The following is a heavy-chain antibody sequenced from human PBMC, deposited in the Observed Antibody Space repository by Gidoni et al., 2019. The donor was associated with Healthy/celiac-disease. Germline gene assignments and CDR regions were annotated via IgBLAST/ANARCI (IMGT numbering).Heavy chain of an antibody. CDR3: AKDTDIVATLPFDY. Sequence: EVQLVESGGGLVQPGRSLRLSCPAFGSTFDDYAMHLVRQAPGKGLEWVSGISWNSGSIGYADSVKGRFTISRDNAKNSLYLQMNSLRAEDTALYYCAKDTDIVATLPFDYWGQGTLVTVSS. J-gene: IGHJ4*02. CDR2: ISWNSGSI. V-gene: IGHV3-9*01. CDR1: GSTFDDYA. D-gene: IGHD5-12*01.